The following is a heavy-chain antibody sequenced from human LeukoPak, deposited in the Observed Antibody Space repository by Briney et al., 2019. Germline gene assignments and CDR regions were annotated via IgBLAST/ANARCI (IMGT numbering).Heavy chain of an antibody. CDR2: ISDSGNTI. CDR3: VRARTPPPRNNWFDP. J-gene: IGHJ5*02. Sequence: PGGSLRLSCAASGFTFSSYEMKWVRQAPGRGLEWVSYISDSGNTIYYTDSVKGRFTISRDNAKNSLYLQMNSLRVEDTAIYYCVRARTPPPRNNWFDPWGQGTLVTVSS. D-gene: IGHD1-14*01. V-gene: IGHV3-48*03. CDR1: GFTFSSYE.